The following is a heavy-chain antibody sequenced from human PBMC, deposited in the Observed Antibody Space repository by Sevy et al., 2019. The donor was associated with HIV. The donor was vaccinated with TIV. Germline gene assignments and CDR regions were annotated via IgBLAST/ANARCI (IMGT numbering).Heavy chain of an antibody. V-gene: IGHV3-66*02. CDR3: ASLMIVGDFDF. D-gene: IGHD3-22*01. CDR1: GFTVSSSY. CDR2: IYSGGST. Sequence: GGSLRLSCTAPGFTVSSSYMSWVRQAPGKGLEWISVIYSGGSTFYADSVQGRFTISRDSSKNTLYLQMNRLRTEDTAMYYCASLMIVGDFDFWGQGTLVTVSS. J-gene: IGHJ4*02.